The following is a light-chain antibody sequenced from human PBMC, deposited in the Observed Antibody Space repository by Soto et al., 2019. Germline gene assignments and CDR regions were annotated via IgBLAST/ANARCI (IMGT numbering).Light chain of an antibody. J-gene: IGLJ2*01. CDR1: SSNIGSNT. Sequence: QTVVTQPPSASGTPGQRVTISCSGSSSNIGSNTVNWYQQLPGTAPKLVIHTNDQRPSGVPDRFSGFKSGTSASLAISGLHSEDEADYYCVAWDDSLNGYVVFGGGTKLTVL. V-gene: IGLV1-44*01. CDR3: VAWDDSLNGYVV. CDR2: TND.